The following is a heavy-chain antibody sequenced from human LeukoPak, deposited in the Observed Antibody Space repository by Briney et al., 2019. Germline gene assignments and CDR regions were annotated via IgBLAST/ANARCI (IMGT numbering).Heavy chain of an antibody. Sequence: GGSLRLSCAASGFSFSTHTMNWVRQAPGKGLEWVSYISASGNTIYYADSVKGRFTISRDNANNSLYLQMSSLRDEDTAVYYCARDRVRVGGFFEAWGQGTLVTVSS. V-gene: IGHV3-48*02. CDR1: GFSFSTHT. J-gene: IGHJ5*02. D-gene: IGHD1-26*01. CDR3: ARDRVRVGGFFEA. CDR2: ISASGNTI.